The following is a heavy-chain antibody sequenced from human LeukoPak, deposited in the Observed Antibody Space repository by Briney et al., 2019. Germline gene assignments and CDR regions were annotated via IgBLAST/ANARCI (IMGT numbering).Heavy chain of an antibody. Sequence: GRSLRLSCAASGFTFSNYGMHWVRQAPGKGLEWVAVISYDGSNKYYADSVKGRFTISRDNSKNTLYLQMNSLRAEDTAVYYCAKDPQWLALYPNDYWGQGTLVTVSS. D-gene: IGHD6-19*01. V-gene: IGHV3-30*18. CDR3: AKDPQWLALYPNDY. J-gene: IGHJ4*02. CDR2: ISYDGSNK. CDR1: GFTFSNYG.